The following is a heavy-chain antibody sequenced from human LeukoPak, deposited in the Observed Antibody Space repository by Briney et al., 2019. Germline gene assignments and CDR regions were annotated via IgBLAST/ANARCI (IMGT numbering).Heavy chain of an antibody. Sequence: ASVKVSCKASGYTFTDYYMHWVRQAPGQGLEWMGWINPNSGGTDYEQEFQGRVTMTRDTSIGTAYMELSSLRSDDTAVYYCARDLHYGSGSYLGNWGQGTLVTVSS. V-gene: IGHV1-2*02. J-gene: IGHJ4*02. CDR2: INPNSGGT. D-gene: IGHD3-10*01. CDR1: GYTFTDYY. CDR3: ARDLHYGSGSYLGN.